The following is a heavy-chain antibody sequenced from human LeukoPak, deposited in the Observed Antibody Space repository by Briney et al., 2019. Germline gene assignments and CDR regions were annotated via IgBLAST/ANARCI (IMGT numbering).Heavy chain of an antibody. CDR2: INDSGSS. V-gene: IGHV4-34*01. Sequence: SETLSLTCVVYGGSLSGYYWTWIRQPPGKGLEWIGEINDSGSSNYNPSLKSRITMSVDTSENQISLKLSSVTAADTAVYYCARGGRITLFGVVIMRAFDIWGQGTMVTVSS. J-gene: IGHJ3*02. CDR1: GGSLSGYY. CDR3: ARGGRITLFGVVIMRAFDI. D-gene: IGHD3-3*01.